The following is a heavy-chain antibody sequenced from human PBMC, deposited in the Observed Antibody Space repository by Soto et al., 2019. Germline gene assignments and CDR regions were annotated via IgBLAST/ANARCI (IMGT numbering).Heavy chain of an antibody. J-gene: IGHJ1*01. Sequence: SVKVSCKASGGTFSSYSISWVRQAPGQGLEWMGGIIPIFGTANYAQKFQGRVTITADESTSTAYMELSSLRSEDTAVYYCARGQQLASEYFQHWGQGTLVTVSS. V-gene: IGHV1-69*13. CDR2: IIPIFGTA. CDR3: ARGQQLASEYFQH. D-gene: IGHD6-13*01. CDR1: GGTFSSYS.